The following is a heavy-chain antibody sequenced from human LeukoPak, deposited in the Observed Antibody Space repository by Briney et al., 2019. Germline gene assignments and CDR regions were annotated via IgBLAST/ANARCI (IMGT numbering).Heavy chain of an antibody. J-gene: IGHJ3*02. CDR3: TTGWELLVRGYDAFDI. D-gene: IGHD1-26*01. Sequence: GGSLRLSCADSGFTISSYWMHWVRQAPGKGLEGVGRIKSKTDGGTTDYAAPVKGRFTISRDDSKNAPYLQMNSLKTEDTAVYYCTTGWELLVRGYDAFDIWGQGTMVTVSS. CDR2: IKSKTDGGTT. CDR1: GFTISSYW. V-gene: IGHV3-15*01.